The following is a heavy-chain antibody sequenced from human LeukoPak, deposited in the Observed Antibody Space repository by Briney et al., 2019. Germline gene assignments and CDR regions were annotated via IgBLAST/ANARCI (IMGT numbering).Heavy chain of an antibody. CDR1: GYTLTELS. CDR3: AKVTNSHYYGSGRKYYFDY. CDR2: FDPEDGET. V-gene: IGHV1-24*01. J-gene: IGHJ4*02. D-gene: IGHD3-10*01. Sequence: ASVKVSCKVSGYTLTELSMHWVRQAPGKGLEWMGGFDPEDGETIYAQKFQGRVTMTEDTSTDTAYMELSSLRSEDTAVYYCAKVTNSHYYGSGRKYYFDYWGQGTLVTVSS.